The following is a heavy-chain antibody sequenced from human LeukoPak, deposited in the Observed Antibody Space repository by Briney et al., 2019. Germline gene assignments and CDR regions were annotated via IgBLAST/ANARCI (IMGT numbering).Heavy chain of an antibody. V-gene: IGHV3-23*01. CDR2: FSGGGGAT. CDR1: GFTFSSHG. Sequence: GGSLRLSCAASGFTFSSHGMSWVRQAPGKGLEWVSGFSGGGGATFYADSVKGRFTISRDDSKNTLYLQMNSLRGEDTAVYYCAKRSGGYSVFDFWGQGTLVTVSS. CDR3: AKRSGGYSVFDF. D-gene: IGHD2-21*01. J-gene: IGHJ4*02.